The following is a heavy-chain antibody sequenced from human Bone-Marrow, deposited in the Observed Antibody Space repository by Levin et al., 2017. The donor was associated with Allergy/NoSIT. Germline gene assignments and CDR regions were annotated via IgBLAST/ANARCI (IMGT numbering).Heavy chain of an antibody. CDR1: GGSFSSGSYY. V-gene: IGHV4-61*01. CDR2: IYYSGST. D-gene: IGHD6-19*01. CDR3: AGGAWAVAGTGDY. J-gene: IGHJ4*02. Sequence: PSETLSLTCTVSGGSFSSGSYYWSWIRQPPGKGLEWIGYIYYSGSTNYNPSLKSRVTISVDTSKNQFSLKLSSVTAADTAVYYCAGGAWAVAGTGDYWGQGTLVTVSS.